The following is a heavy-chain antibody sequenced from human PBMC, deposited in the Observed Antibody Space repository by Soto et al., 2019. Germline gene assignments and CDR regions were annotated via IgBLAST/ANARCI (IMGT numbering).Heavy chain of an antibody. CDR1: GDSIISYY. CDR2: IYYSGST. J-gene: IGHJ4*02. Sequence: PSDTLSLTCTVSGDSIISYYCSWIRQPPGKGLEWIGYIYYSGSTNYNPSLKSRVTISVDTSKNQFSLKLSSLTAAYTAVYYCARLSSSGWSVADYWGQGILVTVSS. D-gene: IGHD6-19*01. CDR3: ARLSSSGWSVADY. V-gene: IGHV4-59*08.